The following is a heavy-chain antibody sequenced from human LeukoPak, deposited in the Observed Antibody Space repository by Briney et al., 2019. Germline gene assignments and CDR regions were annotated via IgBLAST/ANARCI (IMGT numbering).Heavy chain of an antibody. CDR2: IKQDGSEK. CDR1: GFTFSSYW. Sequence: GGSLRLSCAASGFTFSSYWMSWVRQARGKGLEWVANIKQDGSEKYYVDSVKCRFTISRDNAKNSLYLQMNSLRAEDTAVYYCASPKTPSGSYGDFDYWGQGTLVTASS. J-gene: IGHJ4*02. V-gene: IGHV3-7*03. CDR3: ASPKTPSGSYGDFDY. D-gene: IGHD1-26*01.